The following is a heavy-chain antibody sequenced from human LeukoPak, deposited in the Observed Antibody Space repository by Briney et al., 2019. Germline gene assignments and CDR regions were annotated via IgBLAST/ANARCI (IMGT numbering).Heavy chain of an antibody. D-gene: IGHD3-22*01. CDR2: INHSGST. Sequence: SETLSLTCAVYGGSFSGYYWSWIRQPPGKGLEWIGEINHSGSTNYNPSLKSRVTISVDTSKNQFSLKLSSVTAADTAAYYCARGVTYYYDSSGYYYVWFDPWGQGTLVTVSS. J-gene: IGHJ5*02. CDR1: GGSFSGYY. V-gene: IGHV4-34*01. CDR3: ARGVTYYYDSSGYYYVWFDP.